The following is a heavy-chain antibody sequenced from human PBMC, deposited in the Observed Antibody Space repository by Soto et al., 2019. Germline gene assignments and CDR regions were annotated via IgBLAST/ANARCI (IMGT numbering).Heavy chain of an antibody. J-gene: IGHJ4*02. Sequence: GGSLRLSCAASEFTFSSYGMHWVRQAPGKGLEWVALIWYDGSKKYYADSVRGRFTISRDNSKNTLYLQMDSLRAEDTAVYYCARYNGNYGGFDYWGQGTLVTVSS. CDR2: IWYDGSKK. D-gene: IGHD1-7*01. CDR3: ARYNGNYGGFDY. CDR1: EFTFSSYG. V-gene: IGHV3-33*01.